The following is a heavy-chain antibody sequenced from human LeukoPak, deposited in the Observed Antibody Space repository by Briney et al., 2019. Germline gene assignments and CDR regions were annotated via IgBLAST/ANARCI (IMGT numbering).Heavy chain of an antibody. CDR3: ASRQSHDYNYYGR. CDR2: ISSSGNTI. CDR1: GFTFSSYE. V-gene: IGHV3-48*03. Sequence: PGGSLRLSCAASGFTFSSYEMNWVRQAPGKGLEWVSYISSSGNTIYYADSVKGRFTISRDNAKNSLYLQMNYLRAEDTAVYYCASRQSHDYNYYGRLGQRDHGHHLL. J-gene: IGHJ6*03.